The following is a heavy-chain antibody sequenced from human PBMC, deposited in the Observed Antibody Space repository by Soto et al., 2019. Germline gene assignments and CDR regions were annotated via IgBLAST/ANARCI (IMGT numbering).Heavy chain of an antibody. Sequence: QVQLVESGGGVVQPGRSLRLSCAASGFTFSSYGMHWVRQAPGKGLEWVAVIWSDASNKYYADSVKGRFTISRDNSKNTLYLQMNSLRAEDTAVYNCARTIDPVLSAYGGYVDGVSLYYFDYWGQGTLVTVSS. J-gene: IGHJ4*02. CDR2: IWSDASNK. D-gene: IGHD5-12*01. V-gene: IGHV3-33*01. CDR3: ARTIDPVLSAYGGYVDGVSLYYFDY. CDR1: GFTFSSYG.